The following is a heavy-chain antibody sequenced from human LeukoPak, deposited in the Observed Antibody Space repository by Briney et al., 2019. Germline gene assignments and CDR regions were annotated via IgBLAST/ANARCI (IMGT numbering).Heavy chain of an antibody. D-gene: IGHD5-24*01. CDR2: IYPGDSET. CDR1: GYSFTYYW. CDR3: ARQSGDGYNYYFDF. V-gene: IGHV5-51*01. J-gene: IGHJ4*02. Sequence: GESLKISCKGSGYSFTYYWIGWVRQMPGKGLEWMGTIYPGDSETRYSPSFQGKVTISADKSIRTAYLQWSSLKASDTAMYYCARQSGDGYNYYFDFWGQGALVTVSS.